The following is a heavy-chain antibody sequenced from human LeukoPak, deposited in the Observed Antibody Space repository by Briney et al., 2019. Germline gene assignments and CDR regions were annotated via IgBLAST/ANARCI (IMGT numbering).Heavy chain of an antibody. D-gene: IGHD5-12*01. J-gene: IGHJ4*02. CDR2: IYHSGST. V-gene: IGHV4-38-2*02. CDR1: GYSISCGYY. CDR3: ARVFSSVATFYYFDY. Sequence: SETLSLTCTVSGYSISCGYYWGWIRQPPGKGLEWIGTIYHSGSTYYNPSLKSRVTISVDTSKNQFSLRLSSVTAADTAVYYCARVFSSVATFYYFDYWGQGTLVTVSS.